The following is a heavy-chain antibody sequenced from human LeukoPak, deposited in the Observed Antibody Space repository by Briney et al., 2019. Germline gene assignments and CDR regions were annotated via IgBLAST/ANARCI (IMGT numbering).Heavy chain of an antibody. Sequence: GGSLRLPCAASGFTFDDYAMHWVRQAPGKGLEWVSGISWNSGSIGYADSVKGRFTISRDNAKNSLYLQMNSLRAEDTALYYCAKDPDWFDPWGRGTLVTVSS. CDR3: AKDPDWFDP. CDR1: GFTFDDYA. V-gene: IGHV3-9*01. J-gene: IGHJ5*02. CDR2: ISWNSGSI.